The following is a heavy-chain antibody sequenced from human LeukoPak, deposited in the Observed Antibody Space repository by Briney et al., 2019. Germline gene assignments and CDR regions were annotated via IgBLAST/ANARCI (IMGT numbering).Heavy chain of an antibody. D-gene: IGHD1-14*01. CDR2: IYPSGST. V-gene: IGHV4-4*07. J-gene: IGHJ4*02. CDR3: ARITGSSLDY. CDR1: GGSISSYY. Sequence: SETLSLTCTVSGGSISSYYWSWIRQPAGKGLEWIGRIYPSGSTNYNPSLKSRVTMSIDTSKNQFSLNLSSVAAADTAVYYCARITGSSLDYWGQGTLVTVSS.